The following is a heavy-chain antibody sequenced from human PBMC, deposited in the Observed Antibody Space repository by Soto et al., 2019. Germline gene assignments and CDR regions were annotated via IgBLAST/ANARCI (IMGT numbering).Heavy chain of an antibody. CDR1: GFTFSGYA. Sequence: PGGSLRLSCAASGFTFSGYAMSWVRQAPGKGLVWVSRINGDGSITTNADSVKGRVTISRDTAKNTLYLQMNSLRAEDTAVYYCAREIVTTGEYYFDSWGLGTLVTVSS. J-gene: IGHJ4*02. D-gene: IGHD1-1*01. CDR3: AREIVTTGEYYFDS. CDR2: INGDGSIT. V-gene: IGHV3-74*01.